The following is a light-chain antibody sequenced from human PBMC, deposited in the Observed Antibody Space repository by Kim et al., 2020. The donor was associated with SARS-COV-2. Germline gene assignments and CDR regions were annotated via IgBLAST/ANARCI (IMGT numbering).Light chain of an antibody. V-gene: IGKV3-20*01. Sequence: ASGERASLACRASQSVSSSDLAWDQQKPGQAPRLLKYGASSRATGIPDRFSGSGSGTDFTLTISRLEPEDFAVYYCQQYGSSPRTFGGGTKVDSK. J-gene: IGKJ4*01. CDR2: GAS. CDR3: QQYGSSPRT. CDR1: QSVSSSD.